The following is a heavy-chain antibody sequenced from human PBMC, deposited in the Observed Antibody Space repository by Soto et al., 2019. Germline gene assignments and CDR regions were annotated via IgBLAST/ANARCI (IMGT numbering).Heavy chain of an antibody. V-gene: IGHV1-69*13. CDR3: ASSHLDILTGYSTARFDY. Sequence: GASVKVSCKASGGTFSSYAISWVRQAPGQGLEWMGGIIPIFGTANYAQKFQGRVTITADESTSTAYMELSSLRSEDTAVYYCASSHLDILTGYSTARFDYWGQGTLVTVSS. J-gene: IGHJ4*02. CDR1: GGTFSSYA. D-gene: IGHD3-9*01. CDR2: IIPIFGTA.